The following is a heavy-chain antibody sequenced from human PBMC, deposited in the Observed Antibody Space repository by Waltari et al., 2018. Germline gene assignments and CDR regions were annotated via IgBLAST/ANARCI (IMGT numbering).Heavy chain of an antibody. CDR1: GGSFRGYY. CDR3: ARGGRGYCSGGSCYNLYYYYGMDV. J-gene: IGHJ6*02. V-gene: IGHV4-34*01. Sequence: QVQLQQWGAGLLRPSETLSLTCAVYGGSFRGYYWSWIRQPPGKGLELFGEINHSGSTNYNPSLKSRVTISVDTSKNQFSLKLSSVTAADTAVYYCARGGRGYCSGGSCYNLYYYYGMDVWGQGTTVTVSS. CDR2: INHSGST. D-gene: IGHD2-15*01.